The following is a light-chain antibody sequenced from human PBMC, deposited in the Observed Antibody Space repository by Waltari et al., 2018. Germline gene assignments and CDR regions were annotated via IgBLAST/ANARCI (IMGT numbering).Light chain of an antibody. Sequence: EIQMTQSPSSVSASVGDSVILTCRASQGISTLLAWYQQKPGKAPKPLIYAASSLQIGVPSRFSGSGSGTDFTLTISSLQPEDFATYYCQQANSFPCTFGPGTKVDIK. CDR2: AAS. CDR3: QQANSFPCT. J-gene: IGKJ3*01. V-gene: IGKV1-12*01. CDR1: QGISTL.